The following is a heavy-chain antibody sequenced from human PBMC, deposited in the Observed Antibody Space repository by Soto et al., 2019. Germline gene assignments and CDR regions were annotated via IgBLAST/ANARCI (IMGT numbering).Heavy chain of an antibody. V-gene: IGHV1-18*01. CDR2: ISAYNGNT. Sequence: ASVKVSCKASGYTFTSYAMHWVRQAPGQRLEWMGWISAYNGNTNYAQKLQGRVTITTDTSTSTAYMELRSLRSDDTAVYYCARYRPGPNWFDPWGQGTLVTVSS. CDR1: GYTFTSYA. J-gene: IGHJ5*02. CDR3: ARYRPGPNWFDP.